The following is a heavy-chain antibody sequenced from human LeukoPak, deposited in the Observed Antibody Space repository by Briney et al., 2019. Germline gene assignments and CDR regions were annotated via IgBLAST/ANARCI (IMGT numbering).Heavy chain of an antibody. J-gene: IGHJ4*02. CDR2: ISANNGNT. Sequence: ASVKVSRKVSGYTFTSFGINWVRQAPGQGLEWMGWISANNGNTNYAQKLQGRVTMTTDTPANTAYMELRSLRSDDTAIYYCAGAVTVTTGPLGYWGQGTLVTVSS. CDR1: GYTFTSFG. V-gene: IGHV1-18*01. D-gene: IGHD4-17*01. CDR3: AGAVTVTTGPLGY.